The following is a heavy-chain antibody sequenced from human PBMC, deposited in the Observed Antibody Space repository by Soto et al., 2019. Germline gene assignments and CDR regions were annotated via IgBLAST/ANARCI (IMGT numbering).Heavy chain of an antibody. CDR1: GGTFSSYA. CDR2: IIPIFGTA. Sequence: ASVKVSCKASGGTFSSYAISWVRQAPGQGLEWMGGIIPIFGTANYAQKFQGRVTITADESTSTAYMELSSLRSEDTAVYYCARYTYDSSGYYLGPFDYWGQGTLVTVSS. D-gene: IGHD3-22*01. CDR3: ARYTYDSSGYYLGPFDY. J-gene: IGHJ4*02. V-gene: IGHV1-69*13.